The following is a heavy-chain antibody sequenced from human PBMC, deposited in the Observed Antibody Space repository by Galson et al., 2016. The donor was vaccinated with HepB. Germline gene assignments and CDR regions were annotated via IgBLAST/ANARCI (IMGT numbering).Heavy chain of an antibody. D-gene: IGHD1-1*01. CDR2: IYYNGHT. CDR3: GRWNEGLDY. CDR1: GDSLIHYY. J-gene: IGHJ4*02. V-gene: IGHV4-59*01. Sequence: ETLSLTCTVSGDSLIHYYWGWIRQPPGKGLEWIGHIYYNGHTNYNLSLTSRLSMSVDTSSNQFSLKLSSVTAADTAVYYCGRWNEGLDYWGQGALVTVSS.